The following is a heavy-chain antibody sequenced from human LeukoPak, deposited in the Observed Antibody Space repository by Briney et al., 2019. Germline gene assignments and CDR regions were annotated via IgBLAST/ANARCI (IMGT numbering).Heavy chain of an antibody. CDR1: GFTFSSYA. V-gene: IGHV3-23*01. CDR2: ISGSGGST. CDR3: AKGLLGSGYYHTSGFDY. Sequence: PGGSLRLSCAASGFTFSSYAMSWVRQAPGKGLEWVSAISGSGGSTYYADSVKGRFTISRDNSKNTLYLQMNSLRAEDTAVYYCAKGLLGSGYYHTSGFDYWGQGTLVTVSS. D-gene: IGHD3-3*01. J-gene: IGHJ4*02.